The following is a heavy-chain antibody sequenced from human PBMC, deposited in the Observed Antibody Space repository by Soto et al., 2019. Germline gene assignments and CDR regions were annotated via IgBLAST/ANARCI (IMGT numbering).Heavy chain of an antibody. Sequence: EVQLVESGGGLVQPGGSLRLSCAASGFTFSSYEMNWVRQAPGKGLEWVSYISSSGSTIYYADSVKGRFTISRDNAKNSLYLQLTRLRAEDTAVYYCARDRIQLWSRHYYYYYGMDVWGQGTTVTVSS. CDR2: ISSSGSTI. CDR1: GFTFSSYE. D-gene: IGHD5-18*01. J-gene: IGHJ6*02. CDR3: ARDRIQLWSRHYYYYYGMDV. V-gene: IGHV3-48*03.